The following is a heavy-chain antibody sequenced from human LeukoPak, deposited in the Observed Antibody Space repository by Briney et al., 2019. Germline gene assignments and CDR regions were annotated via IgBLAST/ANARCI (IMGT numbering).Heavy chain of an antibody. J-gene: IGHJ4*02. Sequence: PGGPVRLFCAASWFNFSTLSINGLPPAPGKGREWGSYISSSSSYIYYTYSVQGRFTISRENAKNSLYLQMNRLRAEDTALYYCSRGTEVYYDSSSYYSYWGQGTLVTVSS. D-gene: IGHD3-22*01. CDR3: SRGTEVYYDSSSYYSY. V-gene: IGHV3-21*04. CDR1: WFNFSTLS. CDR2: ISSSSSYI.